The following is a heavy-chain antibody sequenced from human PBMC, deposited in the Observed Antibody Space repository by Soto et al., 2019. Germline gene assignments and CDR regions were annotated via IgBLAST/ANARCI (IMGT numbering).Heavy chain of an antibody. CDR1: GFTVSSNS. Sequence: EVQLVESGGGLVQPGGSLRLSCAASGFTVSSNSMSWVRQAPGKGLEWVSVIYSGGSTYYADSVKGRFTISRHNSKNTLYLYMNSLRVKDTAVYYCACVRLFCSGGSCYTETFDYWGQGTLVTVSS. CDR3: ACVRLFCSGGSCYTETFDY. D-gene: IGHD2-15*01. CDR2: IYSGGST. J-gene: IGHJ4*02. V-gene: IGHV3-53*04.